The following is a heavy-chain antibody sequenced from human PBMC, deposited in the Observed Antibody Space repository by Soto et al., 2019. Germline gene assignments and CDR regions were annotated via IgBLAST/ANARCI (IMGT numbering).Heavy chain of an antibody. CDR3: ARARGRGYSYGSQTNYYYYGMDV. CDR1: GGSFSGYY. V-gene: IGHV4-34*01. Sequence: SEPLSLTCAFYGGSFSGYYWSWIRQPPVKGLSLTGEINHSGSTNYNPSLKSRVTISVDTSKNQFSLKLSSVTAADTAVYYCARARGRGYSYGSQTNYYYYGMDVWGQGTTVTVSS. D-gene: IGHD5-18*01. CDR2: INHSGST. J-gene: IGHJ6*02.